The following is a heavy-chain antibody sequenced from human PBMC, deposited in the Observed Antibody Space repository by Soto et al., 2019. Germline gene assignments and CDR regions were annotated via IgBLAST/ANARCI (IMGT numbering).Heavy chain of an antibody. CDR3: ARSAGVIENNWFDP. J-gene: IGHJ5*02. D-gene: IGHD3-10*01. Sequence: GASVKVSCKASGYTFTGYYMHWVRQAPGQGLEWMGWINPNSGGTNYAQKFQGRVTITADKSTSTAYMELSSLRSEDTAVYYCARSAGVIENNWFDPWGQGTLVTVSS. CDR1: GYTFTGYY. CDR2: INPNSGGT. V-gene: IGHV1-2*02.